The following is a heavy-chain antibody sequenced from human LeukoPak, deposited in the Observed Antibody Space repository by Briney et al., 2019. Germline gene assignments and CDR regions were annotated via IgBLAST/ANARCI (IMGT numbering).Heavy chain of an antibody. CDR2: IHYSGST. CDR1: GFTFDDYA. V-gene: IGHV4-59*01. D-gene: IGHD6-13*01. Sequence: GSLRLSCAASGFTFDDYAMHWVRQAPGKGLEWIGSIHYSGSTSYNPSLRSRVTISVDKSKNQFFLKLSSVTATDTAVYYCARRVHSSSWSSYFDYWGQETLVTVSS. CDR3: ARRVHSSSWSSYFDY. J-gene: IGHJ4*02.